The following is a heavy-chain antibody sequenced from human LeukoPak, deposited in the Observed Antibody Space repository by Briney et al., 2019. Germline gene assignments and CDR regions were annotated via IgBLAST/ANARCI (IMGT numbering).Heavy chain of an antibody. CDR3: AKDHETYYYDSSGYYY. J-gene: IGHJ4*02. CDR1: GFTFSSYG. Sequence: GGSLRLSCAASGFTFSSYGMHWVRQAPGKGLEWVAVISYDGSNKYYADSVKGRFTISRDNSKNTLYLQMNSLRAEDTAVYYCAKDHETYYYDSSGYYYWGRGTLVTVSS. CDR2: ISYDGSNK. V-gene: IGHV3-30*18. D-gene: IGHD3-22*01.